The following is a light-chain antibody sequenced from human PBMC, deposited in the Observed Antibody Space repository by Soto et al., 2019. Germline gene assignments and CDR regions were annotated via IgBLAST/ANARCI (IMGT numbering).Light chain of an antibody. V-gene: IGKV1-39*01. J-gene: IGKJ5*01. CDR1: QRINIY. Sequence: DIQMTQSPSSLSTSVGDRVTITCRASQRINIYLNWYRQKPGKAPELLIYSASNLQSGVPSRFSGSGSGTDFTPTISSLQPEDFATYYCQQSFSTPTFGQGTRLDIK. CDR3: QQSFSTPT. CDR2: SAS.